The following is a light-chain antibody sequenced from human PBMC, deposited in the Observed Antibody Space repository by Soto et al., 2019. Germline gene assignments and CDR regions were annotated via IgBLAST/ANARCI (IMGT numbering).Light chain of an antibody. V-gene: IGLV2-14*01. CDR2: EVS. CDR3: SSYTSSSTLV. CDR1: SSDVGGYNY. Sequence: QSVLTQPASVSGSPGQSITISCTGTSSDVGGYNYVSWYQQHPGKAPKLMIYEVSNRPSGVSNRFSGSKSGNTASLPISGLQAEDEADYYCSSYTSSSTLVFGGGTQLTVL. J-gene: IGLJ3*02.